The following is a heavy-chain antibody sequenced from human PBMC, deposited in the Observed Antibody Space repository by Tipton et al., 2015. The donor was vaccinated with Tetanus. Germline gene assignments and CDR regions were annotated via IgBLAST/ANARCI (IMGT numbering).Heavy chain of an antibody. CDR1: GFVFSSYT. V-gene: IGHV3-48*02. J-gene: IGHJ5*01. CDR3: ARRGEARANWFDS. Sequence: GSLRLSCEVSGFVFSSYTMNWVRQAPGKGLEWISYISYSSTSIYYADSVKGRFAVSRDNGKNSLLLQMKALRDDDTAVYYCARRGEARANWFDSWGQGTLVTVSS. CDR2: ISYSSTSI.